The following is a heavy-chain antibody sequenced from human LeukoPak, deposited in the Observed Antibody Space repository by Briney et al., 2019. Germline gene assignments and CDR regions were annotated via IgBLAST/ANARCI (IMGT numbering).Heavy chain of an antibody. CDR1: GFTFDDYA. Sequence: GGSLRLSCAASGFTFDDYAMHWVRQAPGKGLEWVSGISWNSGSIGYADSVKGRFTISRDNAKNSLYLQMNGLRAEDTALYYCAKAPISNIVVVFDYWGQGTLVTVSS. J-gene: IGHJ4*02. V-gene: IGHV3-9*01. CDR3: AKAPISNIVVVFDY. CDR2: ISWNSGSI. D-gene: IGHD2-15*01.